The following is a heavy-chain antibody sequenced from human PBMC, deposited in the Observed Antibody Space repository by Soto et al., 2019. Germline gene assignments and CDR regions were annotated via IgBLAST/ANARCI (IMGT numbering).Heavy chain of an antibody. D-gene: IGHD1-26*01. CDR3: ARGRELLAY. CDR2: IYSGGST. J-gene: IGHJ4*02. V-gene: IGHV3-66*01. Sequence: EVQLVESGGGLVQPGGSLRLSCAASGFTVSSTYMSWVRQAPGKGLEWVTVIYSGGSTYYADSVKGRFTISRDNSKDTLYLQMHSLRAEDTAVYYCARGRELLAYWGQGTLVTVSS. CDR1: GFTVSSTY.